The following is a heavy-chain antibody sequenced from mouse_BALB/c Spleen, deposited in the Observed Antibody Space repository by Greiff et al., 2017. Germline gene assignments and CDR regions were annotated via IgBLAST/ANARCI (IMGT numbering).Heavy chain of an antibody. J-gene: IGHJ4*01. V-gene: IGHV14-3*02. Sequence: VHVKQSGAELVKPGASVKLSCTASGFNIKDTYMHWVKQRPEQGLEWIGRIDPANGNTKYDPKFQGKATITADTSSNTAYLQLSSLTSEDTAVYYCARNYYGSSPYAMDYWGQGTSVTVSS. CDR2: IDPANGNT. D-gene: IGHD1-1*01. CDR1: GFNIKDTY. CDR3: ARNYYGSSPYAMDY.